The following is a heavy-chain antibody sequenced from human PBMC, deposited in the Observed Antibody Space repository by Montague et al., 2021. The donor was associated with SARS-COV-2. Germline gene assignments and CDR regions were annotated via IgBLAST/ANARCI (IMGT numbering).Heavy chain of an antibody. CDR2: ISYDGSNK. CDR3: ARDLAVVAATPFDY. D-gene: IGHD2-15*01. Sequence: SLRLSCAASGFTFSSYAMHWVRQAPGKGLEWVAVISYDGSNKYYADSVKGRFTISRDNSKNTLYLQMNSLRAEDTAVYYCARDLAVVAATPFDYWGQGTLGTVSS. J-gene: IGHJ4*02. V-gene: IGHV3-30*04. CDR1: GFTFSSYA.